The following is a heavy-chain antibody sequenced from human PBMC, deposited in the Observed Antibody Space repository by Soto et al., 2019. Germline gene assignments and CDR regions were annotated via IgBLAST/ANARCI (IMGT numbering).Heavy chain of an antibody. D-gene: IGHD5-12*01. J-gene: IGHJ3*02. CDR1: GGSFSGYY. Sequence: SETLSLTCAVYGGSFSGYYWSWIRQPPGKGLEWIGEINHSGSTNYNPSLKSRVTISVDTSKNQFSLKLSSVTAADTAVYYCARQGGYEDAFDIWGQGTMVTVSS. CDR3: ARQGGYEDAFDI. V-gene: IGHV4-34*01. CDR2: INHSGST.